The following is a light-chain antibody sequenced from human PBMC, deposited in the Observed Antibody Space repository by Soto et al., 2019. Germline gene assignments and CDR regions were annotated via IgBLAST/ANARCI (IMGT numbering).Light chain of an antibody. CDR3: QQYLSYPYT. Sequence: AIRITQSPSSFSASTGERVTITCRASRGIRSYLAWYQQKPGKAPKLLIYAAATLQRGAPSRFSASGSGTDFTLTISRLQSEDFATYYCQQYLSYPYTFGQGTKLEI. CDR1: RGIRSY. V-gene: IGKV1-8*01. CDR2: AAA. J-gene: IGKJ2*01.